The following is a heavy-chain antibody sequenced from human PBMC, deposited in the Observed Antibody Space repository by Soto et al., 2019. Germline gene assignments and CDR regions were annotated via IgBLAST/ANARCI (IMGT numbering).Heavy chain of an antibody. CDR3: AKGDPHFIAAAGTVTSDWFDP. V-gene: IGHV3-30*18. CDR1: GLTFSSYG. Sequence: GGSLRLSCAASGLTFSSYGMHWVRQAPGKGLEWVAVISYDGSNKYYADSVKGRFTISRDNSKNTLYLQMNSLRAEDTAVYYCAKGDPHFIAAAGTVTSDWFDPWGQGTLVTVSS. J-gene: IGHJ5*02. CDR2: ISYDGSNK. D-gene: IGHD6-13*01.